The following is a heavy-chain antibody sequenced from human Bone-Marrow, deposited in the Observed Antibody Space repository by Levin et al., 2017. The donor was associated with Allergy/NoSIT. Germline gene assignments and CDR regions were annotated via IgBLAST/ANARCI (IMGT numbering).Heavy chain of an antibody. J-gene: IGHJ6*02. Sequence: GGSLRLSCAASGFTFRSFAMNWVRQTPGKGLEWVSGISGDGDAAYYADSVKGRFTISRDNSKNTLNLQMNGLRAEDTAVYYCAKSNGGTYYDTPSAHYYYALDVWGQGTTVTVSS. CDR2: ISGDGDAA. V-gene: IGHV3-23*01. D-gene: IGHD1-26*01. CDR3: AKSNGGTYYDTPSAHYYYALDV. CDR1: GFTFRSFA.